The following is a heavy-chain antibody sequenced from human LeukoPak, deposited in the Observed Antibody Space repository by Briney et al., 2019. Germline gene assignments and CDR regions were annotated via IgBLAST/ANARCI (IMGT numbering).Heavy chain of an antibody. J-gene: IGHJ4*02. CDR2: IYYSGST. V-gene: IGHV4-59*01. D-gene: IGHD3-22*01. CDR3: ARFGNYYDSSGADDY. Sequence: SETLSLTCTVSGVSMSGYYWSWIRQPPGKGLEWIGYIYYSGSTNYNPSLKSRVTISVDTSKNQFSLKLSSVTAADTAVYYCARFGNYYDSSGADDYWGQGTLVTVSS. CDR1: GVSMSGYY.